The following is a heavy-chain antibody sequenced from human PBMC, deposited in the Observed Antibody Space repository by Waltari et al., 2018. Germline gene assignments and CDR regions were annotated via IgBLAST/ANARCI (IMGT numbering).Heavy chain of an antibody. Sequence: QLQLQESGPGLVKPSETLSLTCTVSGGSISHNTSYWGWIRQPPGKGLEWIGIIYYSGRTYYNPALSSRVDIVVDTSKNQFSLKLTSVTAADTAVYYCARHVVIMENWFDPWGQGTLVPVSS. V-gene: IGHV4-39*07. CDR1: GGSISHNTSY. D-gene: IGHD2-15*01. J-gene: IGHJ5*02. CDR3: ARHVVIMENWFDP. CDR2: IYYSGRT.